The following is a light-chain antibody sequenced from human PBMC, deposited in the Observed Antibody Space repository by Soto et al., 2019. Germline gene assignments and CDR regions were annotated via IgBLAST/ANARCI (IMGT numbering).Light chain of an antibody. Sequence: EIVLTQSPGTLSLSPGERATLSCRASQSVTSSSLAWYQQKSGQAPRLLIYGTSSRAAGIPDRFSGSGSGTEFTLTISRLEPEDFAVYYCHKFGSSPPRTVGQGTKVDIK. J-gene: IGKJ1*01. CDR1: QSVTSSS. V-gene: IGKV3-20*01. CDR2: GTS. CDR3: HKFGSSPPRT.